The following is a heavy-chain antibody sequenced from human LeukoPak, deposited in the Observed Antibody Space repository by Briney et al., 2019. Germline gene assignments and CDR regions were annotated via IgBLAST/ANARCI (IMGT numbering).Heavy chain of an antibody. CDR3: ARGPLRLRFGPFDP. V-gene: IGHV4-34*01. Sequence: SETLSLTCAVYGGSFSDYYWSWIRQPPGQGLEWMGVINHSGSTNYNPSLKSRVTISVDTSKNQFSLKLSSVTAADTAVYYCARGPLRLRFGPFDPWGQGTLVTVSS. J-gene: IGHJ5*02. CDR1: GGSFSDYY. CDR2: INHSGST. D-gene: IGHD3-16*01.